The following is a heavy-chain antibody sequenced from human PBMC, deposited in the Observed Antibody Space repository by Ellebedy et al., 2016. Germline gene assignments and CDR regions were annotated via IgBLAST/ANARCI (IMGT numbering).Heavy chain of an antibody. J-gene: IGHJ4*02. CDR1: GGSFSGYY. V-gene: IGHV4-59*01. CDR2: IYYSGST. D-gene: IGHD2-15*01. Sequence: SETLSLTXAVHGGSFSGYYWSWIRQPPGKGLEWIGYIYYSGSTNYNPSLKSRVTISVDTSKNQFSLKLSSVTAADTAVNYCARDALEICSGGSCYSDYWGQGTLVTVSS. CDR3: ARDALEICSGGSCYSDY.